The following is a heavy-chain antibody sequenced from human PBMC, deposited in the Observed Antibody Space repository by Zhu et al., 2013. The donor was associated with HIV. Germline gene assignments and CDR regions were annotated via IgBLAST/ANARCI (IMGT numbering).Heavy chain of an antibody. V-gene: IGHV1-18*04. D-gene: IGHD3-3*01. CDR1: GYTFTSYG. CDR2: ISAYNGNT. Sequence: QVQLVQSGAEVKKPGASVKVSCKASGYTFTSYGISWVRQAPGQGLEWMGWISAYNGNTNYAQKLQGRVTMTTDTSTSTAYMELRSLRSDDTAVYYCARDSSPYYDFWSGYLDWFDPWGQGTLVTVSS. CDR3: ARDSSPYYDFWSGYLDWFDP. J-gene: IGHJ5*02.